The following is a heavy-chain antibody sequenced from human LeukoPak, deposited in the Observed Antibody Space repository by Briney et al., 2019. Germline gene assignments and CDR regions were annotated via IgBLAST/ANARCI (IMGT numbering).Heavy chain of an antibody. D-gene: IGHD5-12*01. CDR1: GYIFTDYH. CDR3: ARGRGNSGYDPFDY. J-gene: IGHJ4*02. Sequence: ASVKVSCKASGYIFTDYHIHWVRQAPGQGLEWVGWINPNSGVTNYAQKFQGRVAITRNTSISTAYMELSSLRSEDTAVYYCARGRGNSGYDPFDYWGQGTLVTVSS. CDR2: INPNSGVT. V-gene: IGHV1-8*03.